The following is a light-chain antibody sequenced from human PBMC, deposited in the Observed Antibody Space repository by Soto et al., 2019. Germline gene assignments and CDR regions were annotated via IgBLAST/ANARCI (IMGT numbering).Light chain of an antibody. CDR2: EVS. CDR3: SSYAGNNIYYV. CDR1: SNDVGGYNF. J-gene: IGLJ1*01. Sequence: QSALTQPPSASGSPGQSVTISCTGTSNDVGGYNFVSWYQQHPGKAPKLMIFEVSKRHSGVPDRFSGSKSGSTASLTVSGLQAEDEADYYCSSYAGNNIYYVFGTGTKLTVL. V-gene: IGLV2-8*01.